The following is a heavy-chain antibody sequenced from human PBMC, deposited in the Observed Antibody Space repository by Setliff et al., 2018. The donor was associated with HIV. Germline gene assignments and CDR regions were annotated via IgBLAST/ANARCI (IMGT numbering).Heavy chain of an antibody. Sequence: GGSLRLSCAASGFTFSSYAMSWVRQAPGKGLEWVSAIITSGGSTYYADSAKGRFIISRDNSQSTLYLQMNSLRADDTAIYYCAKGFRPVDTALVSGPTYWGQGIRVTVSS. CDR1: GFTFSSYA. CDR2: IITSGGST. V-gene: IGHV3-23*01. D-gene: IGHD5-18*01. J-gene: IGHJ4*02. CDR3: AKGFRPVDTALVSGPTY.